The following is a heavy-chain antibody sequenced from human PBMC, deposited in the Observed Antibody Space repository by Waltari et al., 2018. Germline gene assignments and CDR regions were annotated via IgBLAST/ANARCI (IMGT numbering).Heavy chain of an antibody. D-gene: IGHD3-3*01. V-gene: IGHV4-59*11. J-gene: IGHJ6*02. CDR2: IYYSGSA. CDR1: GGSLSSHY. CDR3: ARVEYYDFWSGIYGMDV. Sequence: QVQLQESGPGLVKPSETLSLPCTVSGGSLSSHYWSWIRQPPGKGLEWIGYIYYSGSANYNPSLKSRVTMSVDTSKNQFSLKLSSVTAADTAVYYCARVEYYDFWSGIYGMDVWGQGTTVTVSS.